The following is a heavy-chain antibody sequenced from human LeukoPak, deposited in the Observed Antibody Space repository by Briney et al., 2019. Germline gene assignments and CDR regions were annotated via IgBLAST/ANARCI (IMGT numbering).Heavy chain of an antibody. Sequence: GGSLRLSCAASGFTFSGSAMHWVRQASGKGLEWVGRIRSKANSYATAYAASVKGRFTISRDDSKNTAYLQMNSLKTEDTAVYYCTRQSPIYCGGDCYPFDYWGPGTLVTVSS. CDR2: IRSKANSYAT. J-gene: IGHJ4*02. D-gene: IGHD2-21*02. CDR1: GFTFSGSA. V-gene: IGHV3-73*01. CDR3: TRQSPIYCGGDCYPFDY.